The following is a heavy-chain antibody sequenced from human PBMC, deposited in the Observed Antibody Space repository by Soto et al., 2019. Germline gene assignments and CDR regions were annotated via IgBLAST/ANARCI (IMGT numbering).Heavy chain of an antibody. D-gene: IGHD6-13*01. Sequence: VASVKVSCKASGYTFTNYYMHWVRQAPGQGLEWMGIINPSGGSTSYAQKFQGRVTMTRDTPTSTVYMDLSSLRSEDKAVYYCARDRLNAAAGQESRFDYWGQGTLVTVSS. J-gene: IGHJ4*02. CDR3: ARDRLNAAAGQESRFDY. CDR1: GYTFTNYY. V-gene: IGHV1-46*01. CDR2: INPSGGST.